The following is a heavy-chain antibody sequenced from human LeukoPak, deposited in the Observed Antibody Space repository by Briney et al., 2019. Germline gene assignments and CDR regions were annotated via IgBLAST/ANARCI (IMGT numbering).Heavy chain of an antibody. D-gene: IGHD1-26*01. V-gene: IGHV3-7*03. CDR1: GGTFSSYW. J-gene: IGHJ6*02. CDR2: INHNGNVN. Sequence: SGGSLRLSCAASGGTFSSYWMNWARQAPGKGLEWVASINHNGNVNYYVSSVKGRFTISRANAKHSLYLQISDLRAEDTAVYCCARGGGLDVWGQGATVTVSS. CDR3: ARGGGLDV.